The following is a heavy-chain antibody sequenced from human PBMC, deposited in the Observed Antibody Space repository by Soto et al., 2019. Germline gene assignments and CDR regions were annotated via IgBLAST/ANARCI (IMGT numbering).Heavy chain of an antibody. V-gene: IGHV3-23*01. J-gene: IGHJ4*02. CDR3: AKDYYDSSGYYYVSNFDY. D-gene: IGHD3-22*01. CDR2: ISGSGGST. Sequence: GSLRLSCAASGFTFSSYAMSWVRQAPGKGLEWVSAISGSGGSTYYADSVKGRFTISRDNSKNTLYLQMNSLRAEDTAVYYCAKDYYDSSGYYYVSNFDYWGQGTLVTVS. CDR1: GFTFSSYA.